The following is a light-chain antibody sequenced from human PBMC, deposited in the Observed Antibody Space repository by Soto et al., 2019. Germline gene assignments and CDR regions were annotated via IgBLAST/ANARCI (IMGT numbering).Light chain of an antibody. CDR1: QYISTS. V-gene: IGKV1-39*01. Sequence: DIQITQTPSSLSASVGDRVTITFRASQYISTSLNWYQQKPGDAPNLLIYDASRLQRGVPSWFSGSGSGTDFTLTITSLQPEDFGTYYFQQSYSTPTFGQGTRLEI. CDR3: QQSYSTPT. CDR2: DAS. J-gene: IGKJ5*01.